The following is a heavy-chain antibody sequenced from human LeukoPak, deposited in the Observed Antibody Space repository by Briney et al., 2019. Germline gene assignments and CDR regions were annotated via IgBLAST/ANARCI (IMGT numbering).Heavy chain of an antibody. CDR3: ARGPYGDCAGD. CDR1: GYSLSSGYY. Sequence: SETLSLTCAVSGYSLSSGYYWGWIRQPPGEGLEWIGSSYHSGSTYYNPSLKSRVTISVDTSKNQFSRKLSSVTAADTAVYYCARGPYGDCAGDWGQGTLVTVSS. V-gene: IGHV4-38-2*01. J-gene: IGHJ4*02. D-gene: IGHD4-17*01. CDR2: SYHSGST.